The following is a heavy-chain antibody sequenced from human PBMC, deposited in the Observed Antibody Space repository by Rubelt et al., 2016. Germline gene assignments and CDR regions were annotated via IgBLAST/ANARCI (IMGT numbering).Heavy chain of an antibody. CDR1: GASINNHQW. V-gene: IGHV4-4*02. J-gene: IGHJ6*02. D-gene: IGHD1-26*01. CDR3: ARDRTPVVVGYWYYYGMDV. Sequence: QVHLQESGPGLVKPSGTLSLTCLISGASINNHQWWTWVRQPPGKGLEWIGQIYHSGGTNYNPSLRSRVTISVDISKTRFSLNMTSVTAADTAVYYCARDRTPVVVGYWYYYGMDVWGQGTTVTVSS. CDR2: IYHSGGT.